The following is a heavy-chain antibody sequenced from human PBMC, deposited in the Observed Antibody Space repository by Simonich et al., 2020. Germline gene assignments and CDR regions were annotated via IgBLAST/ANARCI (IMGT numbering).Heavy chain of an antibody. V-gene: IGHV4-38-2*01. D-gene: IGHD6-13*01. CDR3: ARVGYSNYYYYGMDV. CDR1: GYSISSGYY. CDR2: IYHRGST. J-gene: IGHJ6*02. Sequence: QVQLQESGPGLVKPSETLSLTCAVSGYSISSGYYWGWIRQPPGKGLEGIGSIYHRGSTDYNPSLKSRVTISVDTSKTQFSLKLSSVTAGDTAVYYCARVGYSNYYYYGMDVWGQGTTVTVSS.